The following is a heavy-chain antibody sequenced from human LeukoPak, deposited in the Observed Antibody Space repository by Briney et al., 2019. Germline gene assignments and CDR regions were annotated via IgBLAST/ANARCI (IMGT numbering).Heavy chain of an antibody. CDR1: GYTLTELS. V-gene: IGHV1-24*01. J-gene: IGHJ2*01. D-gene: IGHD3/OR15-3a*01. Sequence: ASVKVSCKVSGYTLTELSMHWVRQAPGKGLEWMGGFDPEDGETIYAQKFQGRVTMTEDTSTDTAYMELSSLRSEDTAVYYCATAVIDPGWTHWYFDLWGRGTLVTVSS. CDR2: FDPEDGET. CDR3: ATAVIDPGWTHWYFDL.